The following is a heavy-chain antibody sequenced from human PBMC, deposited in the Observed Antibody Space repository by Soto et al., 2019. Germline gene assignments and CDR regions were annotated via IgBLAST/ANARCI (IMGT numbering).Heavy chain of an antibody. CDR2: ISSSSSYI. CDR1: GFTFSSYS. Sequence: EVQLVESGGGLVKPGGSLRLSCAASGFTFSSYSMNWVRQAPGKGLEWVSSISSSSSYIYYADSVKGRFTISRDNAKNSLYLQMNSLRAEDTAVYYCARDAYCSGGSCYSSYYYYYGMDVWGQGTTVTVSS. J-gene: IGHJ6*02. CDR3: ARDAYCSGGSCYSSYYYYYGMDV. D-gene: IGHD2-15*01. V-gene: IGHV3-21*01.